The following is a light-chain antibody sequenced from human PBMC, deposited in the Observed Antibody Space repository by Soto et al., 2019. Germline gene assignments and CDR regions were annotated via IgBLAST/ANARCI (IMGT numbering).Light chain of an antibody. CDR2: RSS. V-gene: IGKV1-5*03. CDR3: QQYSSYWT. Sequence: ILMSQSPSSLSASVGDRVTITCRASQDLDNCLAWYQPKPGKAPPLLIYRSSTLKTGVPSRFSGFGSGTEYTLTISGLQPDDFATYYCQQYSSYWTFGQGTMVEI. CDR1: QDLDNC. J-gene: IGKJ1*01.